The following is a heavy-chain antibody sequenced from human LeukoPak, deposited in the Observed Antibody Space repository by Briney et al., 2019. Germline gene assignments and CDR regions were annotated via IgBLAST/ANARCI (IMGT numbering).Heavy chain of an antibody. CDR3: AKDRGQYYYDSTGPVDY. D-gene: IGHD3-22*01. J-gene: IGHJ4*02. Sequence: GGSLRLSCAASGFSFSNYAMSWVCQAPGKGLEWVSAISGSGASTYYADSVKGRFTISRDNSKNTLYLQMNSLRAEDTAVYYCAKDRGQYYYDSTGPVDYWGQGTLVTVSS. V-gene: IGHV3-23*01. CDR2: ISGSGAST. CDR1: GFSFSNYA.